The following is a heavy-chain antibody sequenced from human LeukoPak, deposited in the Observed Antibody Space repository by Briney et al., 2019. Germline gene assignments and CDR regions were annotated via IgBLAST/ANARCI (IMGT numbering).Heavy chain of an antibody. CDR2: ISAYNGNT. CDR1: GYTSTSYG. V-gene: IGHV1-18*01. J-gene: IGHJ4*02. CDR3: ARVYDYVWGSYRQTHFDY. Sequence: ASVKVSCKASGYTSTSYGISWVRQAPGQGLEWMGWISAYNGNTNYAQKLQGRVTMTTDTSTSTAYMELRSLRSDDTAVYYCARVYDYVWGSYRQTHFDYWGQGTLVTVSS. D-gene: IGHD3-16*02.